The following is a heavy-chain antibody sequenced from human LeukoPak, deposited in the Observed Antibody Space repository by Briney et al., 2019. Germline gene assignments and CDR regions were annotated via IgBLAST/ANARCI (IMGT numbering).Heavy chain of an antibody. CDR1: GDSVSGNSAA. CDR3: ARTTSAHFDS. CDR2: TYSRSKWYN. Sequence: SQTLSLICAISGDSVSGNSAAWHWIRQSRSRGLEWLGRTYSRSKWYNDYALSVQSRIIINPDTSKNQFSLQLNSVTPEDTAVYYCARTTSAHFDSWGQGTLVTVSS. J-gene: IGHJ4*02. V-gene: IGHV6-1*01. D-gene: IGHD1-1*01.